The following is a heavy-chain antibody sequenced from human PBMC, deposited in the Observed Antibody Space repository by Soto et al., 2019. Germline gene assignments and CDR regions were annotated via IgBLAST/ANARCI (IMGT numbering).Heavy chain of an antibody. J-gene: IGHJ3*01. CDR3: VRDRRIYYSDPHDEFVASDYDV. Sequence: QVQLIQSEAEVKKPGSSVRVSCTASGGIFGSHGFSWVRQAPGQRLEWVGGFIPIFRTLTYTEKFQARVRIAADESSNSVYLDLSSLTSEDTDVYYCVRDRRIYYSDPHDEFVASDYDVWGQGTMVSVSS. V-gene: IGHV1-69*01. D-gene: IGHD3-22*01. CDR1: GGIFGSHG. CDR2: FIPIFRTL.